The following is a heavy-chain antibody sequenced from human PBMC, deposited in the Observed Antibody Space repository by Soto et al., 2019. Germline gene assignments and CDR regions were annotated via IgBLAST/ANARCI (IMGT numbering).Heavy chain of an antibody. J-gene: IGHJ4*02. CDR2: ITPYNGNA. Sequence: QVHLVQSGAVVENPGASVKVSCKASGYTFTNFGINWVRQAPGQGLEWMGWITPYNGNANYPQKHQDRLTITTDKSADTAHLELRSLGFGGTGGYFWSRAPDVSGAQQGHRGQGTRVTVSS. V-gene: IGHV1-18*04. CDR3: SRAPDVSGAQQGH. CDR1: GYTFTNFG. D-gene: IGHD1-26*01.